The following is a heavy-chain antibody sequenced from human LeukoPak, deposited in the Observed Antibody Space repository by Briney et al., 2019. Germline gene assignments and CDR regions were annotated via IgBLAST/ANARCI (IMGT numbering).Heavy chain of an antibody. V-gene: IGHV3-23*01. CDR3: AKDYITVAALSGDFDY. J-gene: IGHJ4*02. CDR2: ISSGGTT. Sequence: GGSLRLSCAAPGFTSSSYAMGWVRQAPGKGLAWVSTISSGGTTYYADSVKGRFTISRDNSKNTLYLQMNSLRAEDTAIYYCAKDYITVAALSGDFDYWGQGTLVTVSS. D-gene: IGHD6-19*01. CDR1: GFTSSSYA.